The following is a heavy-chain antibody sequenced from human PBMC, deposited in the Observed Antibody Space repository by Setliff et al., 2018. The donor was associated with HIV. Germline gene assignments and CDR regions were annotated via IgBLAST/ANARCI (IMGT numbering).Heavy chain of an antibody. V-gene: IGHV1-58*02. CDR3: ARARRDSYDRGRRNHYYIDV. D-gene: IGHD3-22*01. Sequence: SVKVSCKASGFTFTNSAMQWVRQARGQRLEWIGWIVVGSYNTNYAQKFQERVTMTRDTSISTAYMELNNLRFEDTAVYYCARARRDSYDRGRRNHYYIDVWGKGTTVTVSS. J-gene: IGHJ6*03. CDR2: IVVGSYNT. CDR1: GFTFTNSA.